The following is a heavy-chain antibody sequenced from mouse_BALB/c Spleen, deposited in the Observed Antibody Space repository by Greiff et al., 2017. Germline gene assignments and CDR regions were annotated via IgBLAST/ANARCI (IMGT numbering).Heavy chain of an antibody. D-gene: IGHD1-2*01. J-gene: IGHJ4*01. Sequence: EVHLVESGGGLVQPGGSLRLSCATSGFTFTDYYMSWVRQPPGKALEWLGFIRNKANGYTTEYSASVKGRFTISRDNYQSILYLQMNTLRAEDSATYYCARTTTATGYAMDYWGQGTSVTVSS. CDR1: GFTFTDYY. CDR3: ARTTTATGYAMDY. V-gene: IGHV7-3*02. CDR2: IRNKANGYTT.